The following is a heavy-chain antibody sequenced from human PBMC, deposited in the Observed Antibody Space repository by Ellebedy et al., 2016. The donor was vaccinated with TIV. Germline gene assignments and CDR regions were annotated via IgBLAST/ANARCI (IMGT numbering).Heavy chain of an antibody. J-gene: IGHJ3*02. CDR3: ASHEGNAFDI. CDR1: GYSFASQW. V-gene: IGHV5-51*01. CDR2: IYPGDSET. Sequence: GESLKISCQGSGYSFASQWISWVRQVPGKGLEWMGIIYPGDSETRYSTSFEGQVTISVDKSITTAYLLVSSLNASDTAMYYCASHEGNAFDIWGQGTMVTVSS. D-gene: IGHD3-10*01.